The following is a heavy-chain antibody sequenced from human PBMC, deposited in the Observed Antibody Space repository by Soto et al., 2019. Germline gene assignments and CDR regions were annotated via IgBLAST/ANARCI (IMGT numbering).Heavy chain of an antibody. CDR3: ARVEGYSSGWVAIDDFDI. CDR1: GYTFTSYA. D-gene: IGHD6-19*01. CDR2: INAGNGNT. Sequence: ASVKVSCKASGYTFTSYAMHWVRQAPGQRLEWMGWINAGNGNTKYSQKFQGRVTITRDTSASTAYMELSSLRSEDTAVYYCARVEGYSSGWVAIDDFDIWGQGTMVSVS. V-gene: IGHV1-3*01. J-gene: IGHJ3*02.